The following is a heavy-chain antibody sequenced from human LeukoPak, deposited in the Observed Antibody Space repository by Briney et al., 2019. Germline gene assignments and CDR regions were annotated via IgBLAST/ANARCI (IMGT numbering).Heavy chain of an antibody. J-gene: IGHJ4*02. CDR3: ARDGAVAGFDY. V-gene: IGHV4-59*01. D-gene: IGHD6-13*01. CDR2: IYYSGST. Sequence: SETLSLTCTVSGGSISSYYWSWIRQPPGKGLEWIGYIYYSGSTNYNPSLKSRVTISVDTSKNQFSLKLSSVTAADTAVYYCARDGAVAGFDYWGQGTLVTVSS. CDR1: GGSISSYY.